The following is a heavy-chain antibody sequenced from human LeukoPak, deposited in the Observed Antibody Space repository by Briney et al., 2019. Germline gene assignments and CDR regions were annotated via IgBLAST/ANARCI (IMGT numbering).Heavy chain of an antibody. J-gene: IGHJ4*02. D-gene: IGHD4-17*01. CDR1: GFTFSSYA. Sequence: GGSLRLSCAASGFTFSSYAMSWVCQAPGKGLERVSAISGSVGSTYYADSVKGGFTISRDNSKNTLYLQMNSLRAEDTAVYYCAKVKSPFADYGYYVAPYYFDYWGQGTLVTVSS. CDR2: ISGSVGST. V-gene: IGHV3-23*01. CDR3: AKVKSPFADYGYYVAPYYFDY.